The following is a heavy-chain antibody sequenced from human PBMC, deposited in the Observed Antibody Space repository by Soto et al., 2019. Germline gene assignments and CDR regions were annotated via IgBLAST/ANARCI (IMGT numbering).Heavy chain of an antibody. Sequence: GESLKISCQTSGYKFTSYWITWVRQMPGKGLEWVAIINPADSDMRYSPSFQGHVTVSADRSKSTVYLNWSSLKASDTATYFCARQTSRFGELSLDYWGQGTQVTVSS. CDR2: INPADSDM. CDR3: ARQTSRFGELSLDY. V-gene: IGHV5-51*01. J-gene: IGHJ4*02. D-gene: IGHD3-10*01. CDR1: GYKFTSYW.